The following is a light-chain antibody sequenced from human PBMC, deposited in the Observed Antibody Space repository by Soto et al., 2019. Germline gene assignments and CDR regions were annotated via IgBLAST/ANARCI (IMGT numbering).Light chain of an antibody. CDR3: QQYNSTPPT. V-gene: IGKV1-39*01. Sequence: DIQMTQSPSSLSASVGDRVTITCRASQSISSYLNWHQQKPGKAPKLLIYDASSLQSGVPSRFSGSGSGTDFTLTISSLQPEDFATYYCQQYNSTPPTFGQGTKVEVK. J-gene: IGKJ1*01. CDR1: QSISSY. CDR2: DAS.